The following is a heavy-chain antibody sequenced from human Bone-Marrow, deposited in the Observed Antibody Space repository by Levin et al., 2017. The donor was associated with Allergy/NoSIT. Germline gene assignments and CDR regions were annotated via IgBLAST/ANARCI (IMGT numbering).Heavy chain of an antibody. V-gene: IGHV4-61*02. J-gene: IGHJ6*03. CDR3: ARDKEFNDYYYYMDV. CDR1: GGSISSESYS. CDR2: IYTSGST. Sequence: ASETLSLTCTVSGGSISSESYSWSWIRQPAGKRLEWIGRIYTSGSTDYNSSLKRRVTISIDTSKNQFSLDLRSVTAADTAVYYCARDKEFNDYYYYMDVWGKGTTVTVSS. D-gene: IGHD3-10*01.